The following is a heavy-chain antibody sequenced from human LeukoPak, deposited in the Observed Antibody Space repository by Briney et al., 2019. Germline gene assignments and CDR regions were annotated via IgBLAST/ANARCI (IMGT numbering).Heavy chain of an antibody. CDR1: GFTFSSYA. J-gene: IGHJ6*02. CDR3: ARAGPSRFLEWSGSVGPTGV. CDR2: ISYDGSNK. V-gene: IGHV3-30-3*01. Sequence: GGSLRLSCAASGFTFSSYAMHWVRQAPGKGLEWVAVISYDGSNKYYADSVKGRFTISRDNSKNTLYLQMNSLRAEDTAVYYCARAGPSRFLEWSGSVGPTGVWGQGTTVTVSS. D-gene: IGHD3-3*01.